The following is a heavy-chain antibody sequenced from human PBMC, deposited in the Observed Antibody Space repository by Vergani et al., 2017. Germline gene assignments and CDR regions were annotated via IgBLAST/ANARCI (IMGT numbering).Heavy chain of an antibody. CDR3: AKTPYYDYIWGSPEYFQH. V-gene: IGHV1-58*02. CDR2: IVVGSGNT. Sequence: QLVQSGAEVKKPGASVKVSCKASGYTFTGYYMHWVRQAPGQGLEWMGWIVVGSGNTNYAQKFQERVTITRDMSTSTAYMELSSLRSEDTAVYYCAKTPYYDYIWGSPEYFQHWGQGTLVTVSS. J-gene: IGHJ1*01. D-gene: IGHD3-16*01. CDR1: GYTFTGYY.